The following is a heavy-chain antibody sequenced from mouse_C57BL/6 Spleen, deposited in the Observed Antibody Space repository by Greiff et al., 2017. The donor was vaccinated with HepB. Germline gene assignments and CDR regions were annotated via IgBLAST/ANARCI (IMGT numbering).Heavy chain of an antibody. CDR2: ISDGGSYT. Sequence: EVQLQESGGGLVKPGGSLKLSCAASGFTFSSYAMSWVRQTPEKRLEWVATISDGGSYTYYPDNVKGRVTIFRENAKNNLYLQMSHLKSEDTAMYYCARDRAITTWYFDVWGTGTTVTVSS. CDR3: ARDRAITTWYFDV. J-gene: IGHJ1*03. D-gene: IGHD1-2*01. CDR1: GFTFSSYA. V-gene: IGHV5-4*01.